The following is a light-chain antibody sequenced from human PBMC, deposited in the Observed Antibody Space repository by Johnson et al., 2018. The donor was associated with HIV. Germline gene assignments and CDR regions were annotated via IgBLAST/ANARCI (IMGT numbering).Light chain of an antibody. Sequence: QSVLTQPPSVSAAPGQKVTISCSGSSSNIGNNYVSWYQQLPGTAPKLLIYDNNKRPSGIPDRFSGSKSGTSATLGITGLQTGDAADYYCGPWDSSLRTGFFGTGTKVTVL. CDR1: SSNIGNNY. CDR3: GPWDSSLRTGF. CDR2: DNN. V-gene: IGLV1-51*01. J-gene: IGLJ1*01.